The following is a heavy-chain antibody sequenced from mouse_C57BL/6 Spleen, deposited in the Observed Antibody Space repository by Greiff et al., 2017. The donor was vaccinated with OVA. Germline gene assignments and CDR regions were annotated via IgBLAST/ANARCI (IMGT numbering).Heavy chain of an antibody. Sequence: VQLKQSGPELVKPGASVKISCKASGYSFTDYNMNWVKQSNGKSLEWIGVINPNYGTTSYNQKFKGKATLTVDQSSSTAYMQLNSLTSEDSAVYDCARVTTAKGYFDVWGTGTTVTVSS. J-gene: IGHJ1*03. D-gene: IGHD1-2*01. V-gene: IGHV1-39*01. CDR3: ARVTTAKGYFDV. CDR1: GYSFTDYN. CDR2: INPNYGTT.